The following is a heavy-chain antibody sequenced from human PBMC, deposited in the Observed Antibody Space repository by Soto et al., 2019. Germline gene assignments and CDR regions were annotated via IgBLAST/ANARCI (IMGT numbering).Heavy chain of an antibody. J-gene: IGHJ6*03. D-gene: IGHD1-26*01. CDR1: GFTFSSYA. V-gene: IGHV3-23*01. CDR2: ISGSGGST. Sequence: SGGSLRLSCAASGFTFSSYAMSWVRQAPGKGLEWVSAISGSGGSTYYADSVKGRFTISRDNSKNTLYLQMNSLRAEDTAVYYCAKRETSYYYYYMDVWGKGTTVTVSS. CDR3: AKRETSYYYYYMDV.